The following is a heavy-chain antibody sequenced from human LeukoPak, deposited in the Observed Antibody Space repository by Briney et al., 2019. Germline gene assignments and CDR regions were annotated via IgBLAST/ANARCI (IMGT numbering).Heavy chain of an antibody. V-gene: IGHV4-38-2*01. CDR2: IYHSGST. CDR1: GYSISSGYY. Sequence: SETLSLTCAVSGYSISSGYYWGWIRQPPVKGLEWIGSIYHSGSTYYNPSLKSRVTISVDTSKNQFSLKLSSVTAADTAVYYCARGYCSSTSCTHGGYWGQGTLVTVSS. D-gene: IGHD2-2*01. J-gene: IGHJ4*02. CDR3: ARGYCSSTSCTHGGY.